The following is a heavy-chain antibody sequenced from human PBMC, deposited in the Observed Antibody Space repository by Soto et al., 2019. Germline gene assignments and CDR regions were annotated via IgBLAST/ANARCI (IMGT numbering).Heavy chain of an antibody. V-gene: IGHV1-18*01. CDR2: ISAYNGNT. D-gene: IGHD5-18*01. J-gene: IGHJ6*02. CDR1: GYTFTSYG. CDR3: ARSHPLQLTPGDYYYYGMDV. Sequence: AASVKVSCKASGYTFTSYGISWVRQAPGQGLEWMGWISAYNGNTNYAQKLQGRVTMTTDTSTSTAYMELRSLRSDDTAVYYCARSHPLQLTPGDYYYYGMDVWGQGTTVTVSS.